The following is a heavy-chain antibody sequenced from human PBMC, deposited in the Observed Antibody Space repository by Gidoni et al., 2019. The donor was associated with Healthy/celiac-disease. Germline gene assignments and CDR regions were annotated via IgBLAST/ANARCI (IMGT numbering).Heavy chain of an antibody. J-gene: IGHJ4*02. Sequence: QLQLQESGPGLVKPSETLSLTCTVSGCPISSSSYYWGWIRQPPGKGLEWIGSIYYSGSTYYNPSLKSRVTISVDTSKNQFSLKLSSVTAADTAVYYCASTAVAGTFDYWGQGTLVTVSS. D-gene: IGHD6-19*01. V-gene: IGHV4-39*01. CDR2: IYYSGST. CDR1: GCPISSSSYY. CDR3: ASTAVAGTFDY.